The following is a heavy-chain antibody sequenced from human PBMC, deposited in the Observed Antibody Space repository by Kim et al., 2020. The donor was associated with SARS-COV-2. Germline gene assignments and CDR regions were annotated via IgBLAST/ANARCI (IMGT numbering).Heavy chain of an antibody. V-gene: IGHV3-23*01. J-gene: IGHJ4*02. CDR3: AKRPGYSYGYIV. CDR2: T. D-gene: IGHD5-18*01. Sequence: TFYAAYVKCRFTIARDNTMNTVYLQMNSLRAEDTAVYYCAKRPGYSYGYIVWGQGTLVTVSS.